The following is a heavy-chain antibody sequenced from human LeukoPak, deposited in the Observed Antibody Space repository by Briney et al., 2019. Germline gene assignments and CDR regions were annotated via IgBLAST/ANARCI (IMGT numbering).Heavy chain of an antibody. CDR3: ARVADSSGYYPEDFDY. V-gene: IGHV3-21*01. J-gene: IGHJ4*02. CDR2: ISSSSSYI. CDR1: GFTFSSYS. Sequence: PGGSLRLSCAASGFTFSSYSMNWVRQAPRQGLEWVSSISSSSSYIYYADSVKGRFTISTVNAKNSLYLQMNSLRAEDTAVYYCARVADSSGYYPEDFDYWCQGTLVTVSS. D-gene: IGHD3-22*01.